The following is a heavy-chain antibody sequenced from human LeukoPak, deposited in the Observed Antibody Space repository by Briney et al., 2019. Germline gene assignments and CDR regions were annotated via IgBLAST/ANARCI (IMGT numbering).Heavy chain of an antibody. CDR3: AKLVSTTQMGDY. Sequence: GGSLILSCSASAFKFSSYAMQWLRQAPGRGVEWVAGISGGGAGTYYVDSVKGRFTISRDNSKNTLYLQMNSLGGEDTAVYYCAKLVSTTQMGDYWGQGTPVTVSS. CDR1: AFKFSSYA. D-gene: IGHD2/OR15-2a*01. CDR2: ISGGGAGT. V-gene: IGHV3-23*01. J-gene: IGHJ4*02.